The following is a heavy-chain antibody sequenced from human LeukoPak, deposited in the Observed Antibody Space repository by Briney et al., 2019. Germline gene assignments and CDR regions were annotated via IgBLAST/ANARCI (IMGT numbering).Heavy chain of an antibody. Sequence: PSQTLSLTCAVSGGSISSGGYSWSWIRQPPGKGLEWIGYIYHSGSTYYNPSLKSRVTISVDRSKNQFSLKLSSVTAADTAVYYCARGYFDWLLGSWFDPWGQGTLVTVSS. J-gene: IGHJ5*02. D-gene: IGHD3-9*01. CDR2: IYHSGST. V-gene: IGHV4-30-2*01. CDR3: ARGYFDWLLGSWFDP. CDR1: GGSISSGGYS.